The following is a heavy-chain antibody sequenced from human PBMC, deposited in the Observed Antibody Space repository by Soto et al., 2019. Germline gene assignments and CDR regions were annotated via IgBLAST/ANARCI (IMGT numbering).Heavy chain of an antibody. J-gene: IGHJ6*02. CDR2: ISFEGSNK. CDR1: GFTFSSYG. D-gene: IGHD4-4*01. CDR3: AKEDHVTPGGMDV. V-gene: IGHV3-30*18. Sequence: GGSLRLSCAASGFTFSSYGMHWVRQAPGKGPEWVAVISFEGSNKYYADSVKGRFTISRDNSKNTLYLQMNSLRVEDTALYYCAKEDHVTPGGMDVWGQGTTVTVSS.